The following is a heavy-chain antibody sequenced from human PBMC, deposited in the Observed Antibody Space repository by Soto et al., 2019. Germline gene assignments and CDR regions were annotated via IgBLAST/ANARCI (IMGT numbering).Heavy chain of an antibody. V-gene: IGHV3-11*06. J-gene: IGHJ4*02. CDR3: ARDSSMAGRPFDY. CDR1: GFTFNDYY. Sequence: GGSLRLSCAASGFTFNDYYMSWVRQAPGKGLEWXSXIXXXSXYXXXAXXXXGRFTISIDNAKNSVFLQMNSLRAEDTAVYYCARDSSMAGRPFDYWGQGTQVTVSS. CDR2: IXXXSXYX. D-gene: IGHD6-6*01.